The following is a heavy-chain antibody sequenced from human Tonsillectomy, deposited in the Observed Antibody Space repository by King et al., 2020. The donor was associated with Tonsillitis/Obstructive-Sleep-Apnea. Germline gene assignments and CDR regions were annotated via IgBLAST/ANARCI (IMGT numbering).Heavy chain of an antibody. Sequence: QLVQSGAEVKKPGESLRISCKGSGYSFTSYWISWVRQMPGKGLEWMGRIDPSDSYTNYSPSFQGHVTISADKSISTAYLQWSSLKASETAMYYCARLPPSGYGEYWHFDLWGRGTLVTVSS. CDR3: ARLPPSGYGEYWHFDL. CDR1: GYSFTSYW. D-gene: IGHD5-12*01. V-gene: IGHV5-10-1*01. J-gene: IGHJ2*01. CDR2: IDPSDSYT.